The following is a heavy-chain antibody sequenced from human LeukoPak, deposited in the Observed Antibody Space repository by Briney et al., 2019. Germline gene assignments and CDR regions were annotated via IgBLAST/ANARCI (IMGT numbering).Heavy chain of an antibody. CDR3: ARDRIAVAGSWFDP. V-gene: IGHV3-48*04. CDR1: GFTFSSYS. J-gene: IGHJ5*02. CDR2: ISSSGSTI. D-gene: IGHD6-19*01. Sequence: GGSLRLSCAASGFTFSSYSMNWVRQAPGKGLEWVSYISSSGSTIYYADSVKGRFTISRDNAKNSLYLQMNSLRAEDTAVYYCARDRIAVAGSWFDPWGQGTLVTVSS.